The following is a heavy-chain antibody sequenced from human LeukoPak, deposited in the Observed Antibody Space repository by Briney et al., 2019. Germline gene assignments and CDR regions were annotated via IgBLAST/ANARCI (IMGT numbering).Heavy chain of an antibody. Sequence: SGGSLRLSCAASGFRFSGYWMTWVRQAPGKGLEWVANIKGGGSETSYVTSVRGRFTISRDNAKNSLYLQMNNLRVEDTAVYYCAREEVKSFDNWGQGTLVTVSS. V-gene: IGHV3-7*03. J-gene: IGHJ4*02. CDR1: GFRFSGYW. CDR2: IKGGGSET. CDR3: AREEVKSFDN.